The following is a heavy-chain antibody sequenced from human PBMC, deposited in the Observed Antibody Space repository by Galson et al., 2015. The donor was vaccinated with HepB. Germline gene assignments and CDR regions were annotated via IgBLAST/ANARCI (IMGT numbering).Heavy chain of an antibody. V-gene: IGHV3-30*02. Sequence: SLRLSCAASGFTFSSYTMNWVRQAPGKGLEWLTFIQNDGSNKYYADSVKGRFTISRDNSKNTLFLQMNSLTPEDTAVYYCARDRGSFLWFGESLQHWGQGTLVTVSS. D-gene: IGHD3-10*01. CDR1: GFTFSSYT. CDR2: IQNDGSNK. CDR3: ARDRGSFLWFGESLQH. J-gene: IGHJ1*01.